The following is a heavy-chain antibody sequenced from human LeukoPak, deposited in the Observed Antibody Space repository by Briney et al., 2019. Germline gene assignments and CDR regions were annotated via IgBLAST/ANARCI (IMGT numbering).Heavy chain of an antibody. CDR2: IIPILGIA. CDR1: GGTFSSYA. J-gene: IGHJ6*03. Sequence: SVKVSCKASGGTFSSYAISWVRQAPGQGLEWMGRIIPILGIANYAQKFQGRVTITTDESTSTAYMELSSLRSEDTAVYYCARDSYCSGGSCYYYMDVWGKGTTVTVSS. CDR3: ARDSYCSGGSCYYYMDV. D-gene: IGHD2-15*01. V-gene: IGHV1-69*04.